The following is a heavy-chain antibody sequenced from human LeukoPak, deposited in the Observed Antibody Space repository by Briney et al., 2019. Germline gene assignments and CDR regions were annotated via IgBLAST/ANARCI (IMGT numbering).Heavy chain of an antibody. J-gene: IGHJ4*02. V-gene: IGHV4-34*01. D-gene: IGHD6-19*01. CDR1: GGSFSGYY. CDR3: ARGYNGMGAVAGDFDY. Sequence: SETLSLTCAVYGGSFSGYYWSWIRQPPGKGLEWIGEINHSGSTNYNPSLKSRVTISVDTSKNQFSLKLSSVTAADTAVYYCARGYNGMGAVAGDFDYWGQGTLVTVSS. CDR2: INHSGST.